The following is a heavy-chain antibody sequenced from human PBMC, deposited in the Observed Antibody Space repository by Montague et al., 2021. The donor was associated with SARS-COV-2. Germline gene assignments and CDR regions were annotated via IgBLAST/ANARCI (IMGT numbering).Heavy chain of an antibody. D-gene: IGHD2-2*01. CDR1: GGSISSSSYY. CDR3: ARHPLGYCSSTSCYVG. Sequence: SETLSLNCTVSGGSISSSSYYWGWIRQPPGRGLEWIGSIYYNGSTYYSPSLKSRVTIYVDTSKNKFSLKLSCVTAADTAVYYCARHPLGYCSSTSCYVGWGQGTLVTVSS. CDR2: IYYNGST. V-gene: IGHV4-39*01. J-gene: IGHJ4*02.